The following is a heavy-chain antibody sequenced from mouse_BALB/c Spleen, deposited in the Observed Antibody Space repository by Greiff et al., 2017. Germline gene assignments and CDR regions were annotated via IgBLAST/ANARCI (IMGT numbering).Heavy chain of an antibody. CDR1: GYTFTDYY. J-gene: IGHJ4*01. Sequence: QVQLQQSGAELARPGASVKLSCKASGYTFTDYYINWVKQRTGQGLEWIGEIYPGSGNTYYNEKFKGKATLTADKSSSTAYMQLSSLTSEDSAVYFCARSGGYDDLNYYAMDYWGQGTSVTVSS. CDR3: ARSGGYDDLNYYAMDY. V-gene: IGHV1-77*01. CDR2: IYPGSGNT. D-gene: IGHD2-2*01.